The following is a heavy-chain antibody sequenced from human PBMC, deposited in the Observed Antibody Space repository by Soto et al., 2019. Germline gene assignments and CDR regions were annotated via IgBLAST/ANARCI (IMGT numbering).Heavy chain of an antibody. CDR1: GGTFSSYT. Sequence: QVQLVQSGAEVKKPGSSVKVSCKASGGTFSSYTISWVRQAPGQGLEWMGRILPILGIANYAQKFQGRVTITAGKSTSTAYMELSSLRAEDTAVYYCASRYDSSDYWGQGTLVTVSS. V-gene: IGHV1-69*02. D-gene: IGHD3-22*01. CDR3: ASRYDSSDY. CDR2: ILPILGIA. J-gene: IGHJ4*02.